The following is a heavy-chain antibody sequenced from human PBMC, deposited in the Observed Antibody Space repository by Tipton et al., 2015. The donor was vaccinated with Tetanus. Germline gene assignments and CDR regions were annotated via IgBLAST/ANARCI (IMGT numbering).Heavy chain of an antibody. CDR3: VRRWFGTQYYFGMDV. Sequence: SLRLSCEASGFTFSSHWMSWVRQVPGKGLEWVANINQDGSAEFYVDSVKGRFTISRDNSKNSLSLQMNSLRADDTAVYYCVRRWFGTQYYFGMDVWDQGTTVTVSS. CDR1: GFTFSSHW. D-gene: IGHD2/OR15-2a*01. CDR2: INQDGSAE. J-gene: IGHJ6*02. V-gene: IGHV3-7*01.